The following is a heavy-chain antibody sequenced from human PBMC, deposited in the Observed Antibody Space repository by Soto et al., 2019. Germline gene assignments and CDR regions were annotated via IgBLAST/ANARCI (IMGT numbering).Heavy chain of an antibody. CDR1: GYTFTSYY. CDR2: INPSGGST. J-gene: IGHJ4*02. D-gene: IGHD3-10*01. Sequence: ASVKVSCKASGYTFTSYYMHWVRQAPGQGLEWMGIINPSGGSTSYAQKFQGRVTMTRDTSTSTVYMELSSLRSEETAVYYCARHDYYGSGDLGLFDYWGQGTLVTVSS. V-gene: IGHV1-46*01. CDR3: ARHDYYGSGDLGLFDY.